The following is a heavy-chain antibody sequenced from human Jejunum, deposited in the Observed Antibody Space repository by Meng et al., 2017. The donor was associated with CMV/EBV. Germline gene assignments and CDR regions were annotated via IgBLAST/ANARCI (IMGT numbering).Heavy chain of an antibody. Sequence: FSNYAMHWVRQAPGKGLEWVALISYDSTREYYADSVKGRFIISRDNSKNTLYLQMNLLRGEDTGVYFCGSDPTMAARPSYYYGLAFWGEGTSVTVSS. D-gene: IGHD6-6*01. J-gene: IGHJ6*04. CDR1: FSNYA. CDR3: GSDPTMAARPSYYYGLAF. CDR2: ISYDSTRE. V-gene: IGHV3-30*03.